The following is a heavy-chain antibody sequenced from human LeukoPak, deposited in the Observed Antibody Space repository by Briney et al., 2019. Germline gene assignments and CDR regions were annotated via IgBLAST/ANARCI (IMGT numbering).Heavy chain of an antibody. V-gene: IGHV3-7*03. CDR1: GFTFSSYW. CDR3: AKDNRRHYTSGPNPDSLH. CDR2: INHNGNVN. D-gene: IGHD6-19*01. J-gene: IGHJ4*02. Sequence: GGSLRLSCAASGFTFSSYWMNWARQAPGKGLEWVASINHNGNVNYYVDSVKGRFTISRDNAKNSLYLQMNSLRVEDTAFYYCAKDNRRHYTSGPNPDSLHWGQGALVTVSS.